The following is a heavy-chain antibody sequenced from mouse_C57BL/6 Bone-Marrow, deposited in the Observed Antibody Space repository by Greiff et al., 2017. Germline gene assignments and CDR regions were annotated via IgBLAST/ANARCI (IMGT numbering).Heavy chain of an antibody. Sequence: DVMLVESGGGLVQPGGSLSLSCAASGFTFTDYYMSWVRHPPGKALEWLGFIRHKANGYTTEYSASVKGRFTISRDNSQSILYLQMNALRAEDSATYYCARYITYAMDYWGQGTSVTVSS. CDR2: IRHKANGYTT. CDR1: GFTFTDYY. V-gene: IGHV7-3*01. CDR3: ARYITYAMDY. J-gene: IGHJ4*01.